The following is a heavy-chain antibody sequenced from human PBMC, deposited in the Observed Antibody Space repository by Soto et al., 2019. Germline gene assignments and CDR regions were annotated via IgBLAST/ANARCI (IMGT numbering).Heavy chain of an antibody. CDR3: ACYSGYDWNRNLFDY. D-gene: IGHD1-1*01. J-gene: IGHJ4*01. CDR1: GYTFTSSA. CDR2: IVVGSGNT. Sequence: SVKASCKAPGYTFTSSAMQWVRQARGQRLEWIGWIVVGSGNTNYAQKFQDRVTITRDKSTSTAYMELSSLRSEDTAVYYCACYSGYDWNRNLFDYCGRGTLVTGSS. V-gene: IGHV1-58*02.